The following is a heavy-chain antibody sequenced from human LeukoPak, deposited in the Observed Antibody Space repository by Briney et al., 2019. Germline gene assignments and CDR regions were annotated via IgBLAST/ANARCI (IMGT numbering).Heavy chain of an antibody. V-gene: IGHV3-64*01. D-gene: IGHD3-10*01. J-gene: IGHJ6*03. Sequence: GGSQRLPCAASGFTFSSYAMSWVRQAPGKGLEYVSAISSNGGSTYYANSVKGRFTISRDNSKNTLYLQMGSLRAEDMAVYYCCVLWFGELLAIWGDYYYMDVWGKGTTVTISS. CDR2: ISSNGGST. CDR1: GFTFSSYA. CDR3: CVLWFGELLAIWGDYYYMDV.